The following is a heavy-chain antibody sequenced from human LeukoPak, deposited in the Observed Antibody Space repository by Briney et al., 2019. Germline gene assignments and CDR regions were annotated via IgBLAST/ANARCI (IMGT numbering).Heavy chain of an antibody. CDR3: TTAPIRAR. D-gene: IGHD6-6*01. CDR1: GFTFSSYS. Sequence: GGSLRLSCAASGFTFSSYSMNWVRQAPGKGLEWVSYISSTSSAMYYADSVKGRFTISRDNAKNSLYLQMNSLRAEDTAVYYCTTAPIRARWGQGTLVTVSS. CDR2: ISSTSSAM. V-gene: IGHV3-48*01. J-gene: IGHJ4*02.